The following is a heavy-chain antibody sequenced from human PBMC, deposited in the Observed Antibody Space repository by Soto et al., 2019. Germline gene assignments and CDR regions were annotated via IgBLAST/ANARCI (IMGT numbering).Heavy chain of an antibody. V-gene: IGHV1-46*03. CDR3: SRAPFASGSGWYDY. CDR1: GGTFSSYA. J-gene: IGHJ4*02. D-gene: IGHD6-19*01. CDR2: INPSSGST. Sequence: ASVKVSCKASGGTFSSYAISWVRQAPGQGLEWMGIINPSSGSTSSAQKFQGRVTMTRDTSTSTVYMELSSLRSEDTAVYYCSRAPFASGSGWYDYWGQGTLVTVSS.